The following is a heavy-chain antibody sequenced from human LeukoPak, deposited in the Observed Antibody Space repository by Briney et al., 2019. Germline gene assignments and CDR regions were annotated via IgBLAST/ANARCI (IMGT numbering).Heavy chain of an antibody. D-gene: IGHD3-9*01. Sequence: PGGSLRLSCAASGFTFDDYAMHWVRQAPGKGLEWVSGISWNSGSTAYTDSVKGRFTISRDKTSLYLQMNSLRPEDTALYYCAKSSDYYIYNYFDDWGQGTLVIVSS. V-gene: IGHV3-9*01. CDR1: GFTFDDYA. CDR3: AKSSDYYIYNYFDD. J-gene: IGHJ4*02. CDR2: ISWNSGST.